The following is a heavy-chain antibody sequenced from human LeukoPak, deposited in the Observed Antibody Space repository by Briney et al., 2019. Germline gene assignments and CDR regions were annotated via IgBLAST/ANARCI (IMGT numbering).Heavy chain of an antibody. CDR3: ARPPYSGGWYLMF. V-gene: IGHV3-7*01. Sequence: GGSLRLSCAASEFTFSRYWMSWVRQAPGKGLEWVANIKQDGSEKYYVDSVKGRFTISRDNTKNSLYLQMNSLRAEDTAVYYCARPPYSGGWYLMFWGQGTLVTVSS. CDR2: IKQDGSEK. CDR1: EFTFSRYW. J-gene: IGHJ4*02. D-gene: IGHD6-19*01.